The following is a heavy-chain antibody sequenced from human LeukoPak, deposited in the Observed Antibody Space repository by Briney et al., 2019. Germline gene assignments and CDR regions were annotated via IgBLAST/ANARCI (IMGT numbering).Heavy chain of an antibody. Sequence: ASVKVSCKASGYTFTSYGISWVRQAPGQGLEWMGWISAYNGNTNYAQKLQGRVTMTTDTSTSTVYMELSSLRSEDTAVYYCASFTSTVTTWGQGTLVTVSS. D-gene: IGHD4-17*01. J-gene: IGHJ5*02. V-gene: IGHV1-18*01. CDR2: ISAYNGNT. CDR3: ASFTSTVTT. CDR1: GYTFTSYG.